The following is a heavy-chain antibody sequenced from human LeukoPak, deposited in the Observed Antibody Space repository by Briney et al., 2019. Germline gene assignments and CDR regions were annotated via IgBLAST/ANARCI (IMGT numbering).Heavy chain of an antibody. CDR2: ISSSSSYI. D-gene: IGHD3-10*01. V-gene: IGHV3-21*04. CDR1: GFTFSSYS. J-gene: IGHJ4*02. Sequence: GGSLRLSCAASGFTFSSYSMNWVRQAPGKGLEWVSSISSSSSYIYYADSVKGRFTISRDNAKNSLYLQMNSLRAEDTAIYYCAKEDYYGSGSYNLWGQGTLVTVSS. CDR3: AKEDYYGSGSYNL.